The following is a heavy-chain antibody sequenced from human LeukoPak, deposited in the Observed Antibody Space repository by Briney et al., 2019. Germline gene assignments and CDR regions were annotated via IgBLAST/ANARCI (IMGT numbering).Heavy chain of an antibody. D-gene: IGHD5-12*01. V-gene: IGHV3-21*01. CDR1: GFTFSNYS. J-gene: IGHJ3*02. Sequence: GGSLRLSCAASGFTFSNYSMNWVRQAPGKGLEWVSSISSSTSYIYYADSVNGRFTISRDNAKNSLYLQMNSLRAEDTAVYYCARGRSGYDRNDAVDIWSQGTMVTVSS. CDR2: ISSSTSYI. CDR3: ARGRSGYDRNDAVDI.